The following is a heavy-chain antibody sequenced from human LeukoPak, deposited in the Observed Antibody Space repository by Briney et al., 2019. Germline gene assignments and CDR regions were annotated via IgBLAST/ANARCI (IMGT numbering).Heavy chain of an antibody. CDR1: GYTFTYYY. J-gene: IGHJ4*02. CDR2: INPSNGNT. V-gene: IGHV1-46*01. CDR3: ARESDIGKDFDC. D-gene: IGHD2-15*01. Sequence: ASVKVSCKASGYTFTYYYIHLVRQAPGQGLEWMGIINPSNGNTNYAQKFQGRVTMTRDTSTSTVYMELGSLGSEDTAVYYCARESDIGKDFDCWGQGTLVTVSS.